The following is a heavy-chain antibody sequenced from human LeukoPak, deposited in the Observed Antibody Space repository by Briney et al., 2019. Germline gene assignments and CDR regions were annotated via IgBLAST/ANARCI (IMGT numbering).Heavy chain of an antibody. J-gene: IGHJ6*02. CDR2: IYYSGTT. CDR3: ARHQLPDYYYYGMDV. CDR1: GGSISSYY. D-gene: IGHD3-10*01. Sequence: SETLSLTCTVSGGSISSYYWSWLRQPPGKGLEWLGYIYYSGTTNYNPSLKSRLTISVDTSKNQFSLKLTSVTAADTAVYYCARHQLPDYYYYGMDVWGQGTTVTVSS. V-gene: IGHV4-59*08.